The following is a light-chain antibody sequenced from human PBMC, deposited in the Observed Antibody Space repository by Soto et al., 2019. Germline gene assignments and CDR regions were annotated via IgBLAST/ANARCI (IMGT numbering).Light chain of an antibody. CDR3: SSYTSSSTPMV. V-gene: IGLV2-14*01. J-gene: IGLJ1*01. CDR1: SSDVGGYNY. CDR2: EVS. Sequence: QSALTQPASVSGSPGQSITISCTGTSSDVGGYNYVSWYQQHPGKAPKLMIYEVSNRPSGVSNRFSGSKSGNTASLTISGLQAEYEADYYCSSYTSSSTPMVFGTGTKLTAL.